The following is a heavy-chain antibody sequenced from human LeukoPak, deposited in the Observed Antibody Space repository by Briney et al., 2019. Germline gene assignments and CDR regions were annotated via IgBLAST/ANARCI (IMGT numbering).Heavy chain of an antibody. Sequence: GGSLRLSCAASGFTFSNYWMHWVRQAPGKGLKWASRISSDGSSADYADSVKGRFTISRDNAKNTLYLQMNSLRVEDTAVYYCARRRTIGDYDYWGQGTLVTVSS. CDR2: ISSDGSSA. J-gene: IGHJ4*02. CDR3: ARRRTIGDYDY. V-gene: IGHV3-74*01. CDR1: GFTFSNYW. D-gene: IGHD3-16*01.